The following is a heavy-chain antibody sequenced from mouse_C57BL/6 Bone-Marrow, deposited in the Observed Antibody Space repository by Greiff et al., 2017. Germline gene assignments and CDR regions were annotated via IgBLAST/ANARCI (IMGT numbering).Heavy chain of an antibody. V-gene: IGHV7-1*01. J-gene: IGHJ3*01. CDR1: GFTFSDFY. CDR2: SRNKANDYTT. Sequence: EVNLVESGGGLVQSGRSLRLSCATSGFTFSDFYMEWVRQAPGKGLEWIAASRNKANDYTTEYSASVKGRFIVSRDTSQSILYLQMNALRAEDTAIYYCARDANFAWFAYWGQGTLVTVSA. CDR3: ARDANFAWFAY.